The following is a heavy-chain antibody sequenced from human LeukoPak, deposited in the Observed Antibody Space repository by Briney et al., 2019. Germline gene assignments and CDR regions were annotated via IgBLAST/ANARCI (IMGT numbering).Heavy chain of an antibody. CDR2: ISYDGSNK. V-gene: IGHV3-30-3*02. CDR1: GFTFSSYA. CDR3: AKLEAAAGTFDY. D-gene: IGHD6-13*01. Sequence: PGGSLRLSCAASGFTFSSYAMHWVRQAPGKGLEWVAVISYDGSNKYYADSVKGRFTISRDNSKNTLYLQMNSLRAEDTAVYYCAKLEAAAGTFDYWGQGTLVTVSS. J-gene: IGHJ4*02.